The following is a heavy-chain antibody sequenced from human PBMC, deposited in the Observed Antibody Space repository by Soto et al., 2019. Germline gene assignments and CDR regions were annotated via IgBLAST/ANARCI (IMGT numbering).Heavy chain of an antibody. CDR1: GYSFTSYW. V-gene: IGHV5-10-1*01. D-gene: IGHD4-17*01. Sequence: PGESLKISCKGSGYSFTSYWISWVRQMPGKGLEWMGRTDPSDSYTNYSPSFQGHVTISADKSISTAYLQWSSLKASDTAMYYCASVFNYGDYVHSYYYYGMDVWGQGTTVTVSS. J-gene: IGHJ6*02. CDR2: TDPSDSYT. CDR3: ASVFNYGDYVHSYYYYGMDV.